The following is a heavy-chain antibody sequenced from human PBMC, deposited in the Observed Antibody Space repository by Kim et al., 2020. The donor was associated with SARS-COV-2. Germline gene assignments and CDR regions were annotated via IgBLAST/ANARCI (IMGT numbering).Heavy chain of an antibody. CDR3: ARGHPQLVPYYYYGMDV. J-gene: IGHJ6*02. CDR2: MNPNSGNT. D-gene: IGHD6-13*01. Sequence: ASVKVSCKASGYTFTSYDINWVRQATGQGLEWMGWMNPNSGNTGYAQKFQGRVTMTRNTSISTAYMELSSLRSEDTAVYYCARGHPQLVPYYYYGMDVWGQGTTVTVSS. V-gene: IGHV1-8*01. CDR1: GYTFTSYD.